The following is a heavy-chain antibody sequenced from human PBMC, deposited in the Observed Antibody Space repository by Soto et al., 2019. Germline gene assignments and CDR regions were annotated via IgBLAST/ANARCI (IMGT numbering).Heavy chain of an antibody. CDR1: GGSISSYY. V-gene: IGHV4-59*12. CDR2: IYYSGST. CDR3: ARDDPPTTFGRYDYYGMDV. J-gene: IGHJ6*02. D-gene: IGHD3-3*01. Sequence: SETLSLTCTVSGGSISSYYWSWIRQPPGKGLEWIGYIYYSGSTNYNPSLKSRVTISVDTSKNQFSLKLTSVTAEDTAVYYCARDDPPTTFGRYDYYGMDVWGHGTTVTVSS.